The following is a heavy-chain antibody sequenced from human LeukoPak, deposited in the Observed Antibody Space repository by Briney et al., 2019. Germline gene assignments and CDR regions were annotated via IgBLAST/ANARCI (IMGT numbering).Heavy chain of an antibody. CDR3: ARGGTEASPGDY. D-gene: IGHD3-16*01. V-gene: IGHV1-2*06. CDR1: GYTFTNYY. CDR2: INPNSGGT. Sequence: ASVKVSCKASGYTFTNYYMHWVRQAPGQGLEWMGRINPNSGGTNYAQKFQGRVTMTRDTSISTTYMELGRLISDDTALYYCARGGTEASPGDYWGQGALVTVSS. J-gene: IGHJ4*02.